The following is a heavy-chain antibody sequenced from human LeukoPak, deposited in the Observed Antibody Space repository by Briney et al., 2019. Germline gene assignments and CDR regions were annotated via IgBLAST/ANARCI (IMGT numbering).Heavy chain of an antibody. CDR2: MKQDGSER. CDR3: ARGDYYDSRYDMDV. D-gene: IGHD3-10*01. V-gene: IGHV3-7*02. J-gene: IGHJ6*02. CDR1: GFTFSTYW. Sequence: PGGSLRLSCAASGFTFSTYWMTWVPQAPGKGLELVANMKQDGSERNYVDSVKGRFTISRDNAKNSLYLQMNSLRDEDTAVYYCARGDYYDSRYDMDVWGQGTTVAVSS.